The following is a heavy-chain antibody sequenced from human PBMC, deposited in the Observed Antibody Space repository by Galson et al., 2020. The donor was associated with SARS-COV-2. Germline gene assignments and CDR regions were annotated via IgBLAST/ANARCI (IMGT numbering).Heavy chain of an antibody. J-gene: IGHJ4*02. CDR2: MSWNGGST. V-gene: IGHV3-20*04. CDR3: ARDIDPYYDDSSGFDY. D-gene: IGHD3-22*01. Sequence: GGSLRLSCVASGFLFDNYGMSWVRQAPGKGLERVSGMSWNGGSTGYADSVKGRFSISRDNAKKSLYLQMNSLRAEDTALYFCARDIDPYYDDSSGFDYWGQGTQVTVSS. CDR1: GFLFDNYG.